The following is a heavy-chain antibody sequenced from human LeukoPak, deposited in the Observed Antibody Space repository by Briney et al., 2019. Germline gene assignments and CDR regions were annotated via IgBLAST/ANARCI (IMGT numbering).Heavy chain of an antibody. D-gene: IGHD6-19*01. CDR3: AREAGDSSGWYNWFDP. J-gene: IGHJ5*02. Sequence: GGSLRLSCAASGFTFSSYWMSWSGRAPGKGREGLPKIKQDGSEKNYVDSVKGRFTISRDNAKNSLYPQMNSLRAEDTAVYYCAREAGDSSGWYNWFDPWGQGTLVTVSS. V-gene: IGHV3-7*01. CDR2: IKQDGSEK. CDR1: GFTFSSYW.